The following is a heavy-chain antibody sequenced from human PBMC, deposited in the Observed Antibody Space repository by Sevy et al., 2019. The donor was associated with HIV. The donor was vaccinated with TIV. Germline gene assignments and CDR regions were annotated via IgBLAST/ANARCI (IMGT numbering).Heavy chain of an antibody. D-gene: IGHD3-3*01. CDR3: ARDREGGDFWRGYRRDYYYGMDV. Sequence: GGSLRLSCAASGFTFSSYWMHWVRQAPGKGLVWVSRINSDGSSTSYVDSVKGRFTISRDNAKNTLYLQMNSLRAEDTAVYYCARDREGGDFWRGYRRDYYYGMDVWGQGTTVTVSS. J-gene: IGHJ6*02. CDR2: INSDGSST. V-gene: IGHV3-74*01. CDR1: GFTFSSYW.